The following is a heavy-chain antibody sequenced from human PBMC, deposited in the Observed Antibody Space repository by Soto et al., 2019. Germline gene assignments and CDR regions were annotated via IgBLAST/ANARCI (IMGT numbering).Heavy chain of an antibody. CDR3: AREAATLNWFDP. CDR2: ISSSGSTI. D-gene: IGHD6-25*01. V-gene: IGHV3-48*01. CDR1: GFTLSSYS. Sequence: GGSMRLSCAASGFTLSSYSMNWVRQAPGKGLEWVSYISSSGSTIYYADSVKGRFTISRDNAKNSLYLQMNSLRAEDTAVYYCAREAATLNWFDPWGQGTLVTVSS. J-gene: IGHJ5*02.